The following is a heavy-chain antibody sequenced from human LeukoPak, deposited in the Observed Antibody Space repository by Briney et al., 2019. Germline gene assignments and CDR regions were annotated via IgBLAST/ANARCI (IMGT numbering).Heavy chain of an antibody. CDR1: GGSISSGSYY. D-gene: IGHD2/OR15-2a*01. Sequence: PSQTLSLTCTVSGGSISSGSYYWSWIRQPAGKGLEWIGRIYTSGSTNYNPSLKSRVTISVDTSKNQLSLKLSSVTAADTAVYYCARSERGYFLFDYWGQGTLVTVSS. CDR3: ARSERGYFLFDY. CDR2: IYTSGST. V-gene: IGHV4-61*02. J-gene: IGHJ4*02.